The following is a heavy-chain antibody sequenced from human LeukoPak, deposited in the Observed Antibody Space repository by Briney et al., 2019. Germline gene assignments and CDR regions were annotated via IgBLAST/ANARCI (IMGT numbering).Heavy chain of an antibody. D-gene: IGHD3-22*01. J-gene: IGHJ4*02. V-gene: IGHV4-39*07. CDR1: GGSISSSSYY. Sequence: SETLSLTCTVSGGSISSSSYYWGWSRQPPGKGLEWIGSIYYSGSTYYNPSLKSRVTISVDTSKNQFSLKLSSVTAADTAVYYCARAGYYDSSGCYYADYWGQGTLVTVSS. CDR2: IYYSGST. CDR3: ARAGYYDSSGCYYADY.